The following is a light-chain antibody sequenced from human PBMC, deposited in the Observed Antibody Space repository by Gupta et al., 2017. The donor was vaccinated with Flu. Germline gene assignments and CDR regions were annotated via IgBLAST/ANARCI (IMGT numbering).Light chain of an antibody. J-gene: IGLJ2*01. CDR3: QSTDTSGDYVT. CDR1: ALAKQS. V-gene: IGLV3-25*02. Sequence: SHELPQPPSVSVSPGQTARINCPGDALAKQSAYWYQQNPGQAPVLMIYKDSERPSGIPERFSGSSSWTTVTLTISGVQAEDDADYYGQSTDTSGDYVTFGGGTKLTVL. CDR2: KDS.